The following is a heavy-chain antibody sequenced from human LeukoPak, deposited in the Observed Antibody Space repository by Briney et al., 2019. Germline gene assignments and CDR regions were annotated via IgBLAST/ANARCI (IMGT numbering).Heavy chain of an antibody. CDR3: ARTTPSIVGATGFDY. Sequence: GGSLRLSCAASGFTVSSNYMSWVRQAPRKGLEWVSVIYSGGSTYYADSVKGRFTISRDNSKNTLYLQMNSLRAEDTAVYYCARTTPSIVGATGFDYWGQGTLVTVSS. D-gene: IGHD1-26*01. CDR2: IYSGGST. J-gene: IGHJ4*02. CDR1: GFTVSSNY. V-gene: IGHV3-53*01.